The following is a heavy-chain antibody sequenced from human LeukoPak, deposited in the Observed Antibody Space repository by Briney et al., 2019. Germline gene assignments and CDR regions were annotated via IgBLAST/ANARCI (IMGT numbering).Heavy chain of an antibody. Sequence: PGGSLRLSCAASGFTVSKNYMTWVRQAPGKGLEWVSVIYGGGSTYYADPVKGRFTISRDNSKNTLFLQMNSLRAEDTAIYYCAGLPVVTAVTGAFHIWGQGTMVTVSS. V-gene: IGHV3-53*01. J-gene: IGHJ3*02. CDR1: GFTVSKNY. D-gene: IGHD2-21*02. CDR2: IYGGGST. CDR3: AGLPVVTAVTGAFHI.